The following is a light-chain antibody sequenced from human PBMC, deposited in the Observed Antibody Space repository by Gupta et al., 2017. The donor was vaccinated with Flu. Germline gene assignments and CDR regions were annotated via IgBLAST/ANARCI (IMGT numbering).Light chain of an antibody. Sequence: QSVLTQPSSLSASPGASASLTCTLRSGINVGTYRIYWYQQKPGSPPQYLLRYKSDSDKQQGSGVPSRFSGSKDASANAVILLISGLQSEDEADYYCMFWHSSASAVFGGGTKLTVL. CDR3: MFWHSSASAV. CDR1: SGINVGTYR. V-gene: IGLV5-45*03. J-gene: IGLJ2*01. CDR2: YKSDSDK.